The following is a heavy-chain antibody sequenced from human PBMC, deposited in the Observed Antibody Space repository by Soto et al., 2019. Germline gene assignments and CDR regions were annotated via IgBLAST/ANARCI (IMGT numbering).Heavy chain of an antibody. CDR2: LSGSGADT. D-gene: IGHD3-22*01. Sequence: GGSLRLSCAASGFTFRNYAMTWVRQAPGKGLEWVATLSGSGADTHYADLVRGRFTISRDNSENKVYLQMNSVRVEDTGLYFCATMANPFLYESSGSLEFWGRGALVTVSS. CDR3: ATMANPFLYESSGSLEF. J-gene: IGHJ4*02. CDR1: GFTFRNYA. V-gene: IGHV3-23*01.